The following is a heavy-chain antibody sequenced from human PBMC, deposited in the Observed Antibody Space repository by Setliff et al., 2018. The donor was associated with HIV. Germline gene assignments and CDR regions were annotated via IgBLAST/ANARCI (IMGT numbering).Heavy chain of an antibody. CDR3: AKDHAGGGYHDILPPS. CDR2: VSGSGATT. Sequence: LGGSLRLSCVASGFTFRNSAVSWIRQAPGKGLQWVSAVSGSGATTYYAASVKGRFTISRDNLKSMVYLQMNSLRAEDTAIYYCAKDHAGGGYHDILPPSWGQGTMVTVSS. D-gene: IGHD3-9*01. CDR1: GFTFRNSA. V-gene: IGHV3-23*01. J-gene: IGHJ3*01.